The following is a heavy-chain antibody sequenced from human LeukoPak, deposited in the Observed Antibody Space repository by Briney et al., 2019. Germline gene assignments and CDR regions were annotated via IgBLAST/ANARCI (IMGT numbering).Heavy chain of an antibody. J-gene: IGHJ4*02. CDR3: ARSGGPTSDY. Sequence: SETLSLTCTVSGGSISSGGYYWSWIRQHPGKDLEWIGYIYYSGSTYYNPSLKSRVTISVDTSKNQFSLKLSSVTAADTAVYYCARSGGPTSDYWGQGTLVTVSS. CDR1: GGSISSGGYY. V-gene: IGHV4-31*03. D-gene: IGHD3-10*01. CDR2: IYYSGST.